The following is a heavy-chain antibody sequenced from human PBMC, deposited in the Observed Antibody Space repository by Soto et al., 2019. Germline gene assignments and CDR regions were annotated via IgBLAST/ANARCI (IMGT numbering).Heavy chain of an antibody. D-gene: IGHD6-19*01. CDR1: GYSISSGYY. Sequence: PSETLSLTCAVSGYSISSGYYWGWIRQPPGKGLEWIGSIYHSGSTYYNPSLKSRVTISVDTSKNQFSLKLSSVTAAATAVYYCARAEPPIAVAGTTPSYYFDYWGQGTLGTVSS. V-gene: IGHV4-38-2*01. J-gene: IGHJ4*02. CDR2: IYHSGST. CDR3: ARAEPPIAVAGTTPSYYFDY.